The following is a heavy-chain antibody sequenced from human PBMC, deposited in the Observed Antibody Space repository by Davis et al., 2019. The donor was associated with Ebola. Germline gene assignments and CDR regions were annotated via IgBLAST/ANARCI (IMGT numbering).Heavy chain of an antibody. Sequence: GESLKISCAASGFTFSSYWMSWVRQAPGKGLEWVANIKQDGSEKYYVDSVKGRFTISRDNAKNSLYLQMNSLRDEDTALYYCSRGGAVKFDYWGQGTLVTVSS. D-gene: IGHD4-17*01. J-gene: IGHJ4*02. CDR1: GFTFSSYW. V-gene: IGHV3-7*01. CDR2: IKQDGSEK. CDR3: SRGGAVKFDY.